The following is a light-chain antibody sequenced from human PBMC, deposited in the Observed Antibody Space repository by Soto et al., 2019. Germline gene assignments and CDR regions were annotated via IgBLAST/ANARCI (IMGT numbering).Light chain of an antibody. V-gene: IGKV1-5*01. CDR2: DAS. J-gene: IGKJ1*01. CDR1: QNINTW. Sequence: DIQMTQSPSTLSASVGDRVTITCRASQNINTWLAWYQQKPGKAPALLIYDASTLESGVPSRFSGTGSGTEFTLTISGLQPDDFASFYCLHYDNDLWTFGRGTKVEVK. CDR3: LHYDNDLWT.